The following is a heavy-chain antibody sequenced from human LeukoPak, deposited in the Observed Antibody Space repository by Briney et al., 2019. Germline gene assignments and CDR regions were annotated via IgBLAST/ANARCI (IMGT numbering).Heavy chain of an antibody. Sequence: PSETLSLTCADSGGSISSSNWWSWVRQPPGKGLEWIGEIYHSGSTNYNPSLKSRVTISVDKSKNQFSLKLSSVTAADTAVYYCARSQVAAASREAYFDYWGQGTLVTVSS. J-gene: IGHJ4*02. CDR2: IYHSGST. CDR1: GGSISSSNW. CDR3: ARSQVAAASREAYFDY. D-gene: IGHD6-13*01. V-gene: IGHV4-4*02.